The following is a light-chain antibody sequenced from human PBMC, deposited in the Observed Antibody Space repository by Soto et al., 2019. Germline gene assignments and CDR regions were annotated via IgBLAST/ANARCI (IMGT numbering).Light chain of an antibody. Sequence: QSALTQPASVSGSPGQSITISCTGTSSDVGTYNYVSWYQQHPGKAPKLMIYDVSNRPSGVSDRFSGSKSGNTASLPISGLQAEDEADYYCSSYISSSTSVVFGGGTQLTVL. CDR1: SSDVGTYNY. J-gene: IGLJ2*01. V-gene: IGLV2-14*01. CDR2: DVS. CDR3: SSYISSSTSVV.